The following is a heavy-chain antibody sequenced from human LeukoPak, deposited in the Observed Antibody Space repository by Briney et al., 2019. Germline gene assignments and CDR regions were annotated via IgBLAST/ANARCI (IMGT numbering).Heavy chain of an antibody. CDR2: ISSSDSTI. D-gene: IGHD5-18*01. CDR3: ARGLRGYTYGLDY. CDR1: GFSFNIYE. J-gene: IGHJ4*02. Sequence: HAGGSLRLSCTASGFSFNIYEMNWVRQAPGKGLEWVSYISSSDSTIYYADSVKGRFTISRDSAKDLLYLQMNSLRAEGTAVYYCARGLRGYTYGLDYWGQGTLVAVSS. V-gene: IGHV3-48*03.